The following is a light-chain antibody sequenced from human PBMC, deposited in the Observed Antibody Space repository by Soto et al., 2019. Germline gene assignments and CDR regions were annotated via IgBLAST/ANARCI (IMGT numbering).Light chain of an antibody. J-gene: IGKJ1*01. CDR3: QQVDTFPWT. CDR2: AAS. V-gene: IGKV1-12*01. Sequence: DIQMTQSPSSVSASVGDRVTITCRASQSISSWLAWYQQIPGKAPKLLIYAASSLQGGVPSRFSGSGSGTDFAPTISSLQPEDFATYFCQQVDTFPWTFGQGTKVEI. CDR1: QSISSW.